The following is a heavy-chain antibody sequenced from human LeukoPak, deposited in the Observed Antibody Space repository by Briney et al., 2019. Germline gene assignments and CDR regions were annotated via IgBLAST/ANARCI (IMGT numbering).Heavy chain of an antibody. V-gene: IGHV3-7*03. J-gene: IGHJ6*04. CDR2: IKYDGSEK. CDR3: ATDRGLR. CDR1: GLTFSDYW. Sequence: GGSLRLSCAASGLTFSDYWMYWVRQAPGKGLEWVANIKYDGSEKYYVDSVKGRFTISRDNAKNSPYLQMNSLRVEDTAMYYCATDRGLRWGKGTTVTVSS.